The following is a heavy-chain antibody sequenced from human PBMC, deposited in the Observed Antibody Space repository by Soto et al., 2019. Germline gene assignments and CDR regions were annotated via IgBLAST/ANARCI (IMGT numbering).Heavy chain of an antibody. V-gene: IGHV1-18*01. Sequence: QVQLMQSGAEVKKPGASVKVSCKASGYTFNTYGMSWVRQAPGQGLDWMGWSSTYNGNTKYAERLQGRVTMTTDTTTSTAYLEVRTLRSDDTAVYYCARGPTDYSENSGNYLLDYWGQGTLVTVSS. CDR3: ARGPTDYSENSGNYLLDY. CDR1: GYTFNTYG. CDR2: SSTYNGNT. D-gene: IGHD3-22*01. J-gene: IGHJ4*02.